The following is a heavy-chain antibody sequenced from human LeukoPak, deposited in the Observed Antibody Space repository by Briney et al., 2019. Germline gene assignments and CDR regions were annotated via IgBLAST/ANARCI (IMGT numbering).Heavy chain of an antibody. CDR2: INSNSGDT. Sequence: ASVKVSCKASGYTFTNYDINWVRQATGQGLEWMGWINSNSGDTGYAQTFQGRVTMTRNTSMNTAYMELSSLRSEDTAVYYCARNNLEDTAMVPVYYYYMDVWGKGTTVTVSS. D-gene: IGHD5-18*01. J-gene: IGHJ6*03. CDR3: ARNNLEDTAMVPVYYYYMDV. CDR1: GYTFTNYD. V-gene: IGHV1-8*01.